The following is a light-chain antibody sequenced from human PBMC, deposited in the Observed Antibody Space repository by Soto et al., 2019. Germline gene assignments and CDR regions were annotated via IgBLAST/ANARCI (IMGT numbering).Light chain of an antibody. CDR3: LQLYNFSWT. Sequence: AIQMTQSPSSLSASVGDRVTISCRASQGIRSDLAWYQQKPGRVPPLLLFAASTLQSGVPSRFSGSGSGTDFTLTISRLQPEGFAAYYCLQLYNFSWTFGQGTKVEIK. J-gene: IGKJ1*01. CDR2: AAS. CDR1: QGIRSD. V-gene: IGKV1-6*01.